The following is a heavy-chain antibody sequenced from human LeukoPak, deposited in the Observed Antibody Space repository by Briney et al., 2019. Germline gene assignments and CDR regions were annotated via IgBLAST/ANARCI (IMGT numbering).Heavy chain of an antibody. J-gene: IGHJ4*02. CDR1: GFTFSHYG. D-gene: IGHD2-2*01. Sequence: PGGSLRLSCAASGFTFSHYGMHWVRQAPGKGLEWVAFIRYDGSDKYYADSVKGRFTISRDNSKNTLYLQMNSLRAEDTAVYYCARDSIVIVPVPMEHSVEYYFDYWGQGTLVTVSS. V-gene: IGHV3-30*02. CDR3: ARDSIVIVPVPMEHSVEYYFDY. CDR2: IRYDGSDK.